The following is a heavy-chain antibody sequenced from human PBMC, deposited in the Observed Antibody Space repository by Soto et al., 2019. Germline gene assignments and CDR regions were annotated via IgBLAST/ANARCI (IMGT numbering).Heavy chain of an antibody. CDR1: GFTFSSYW. Sequence: PVGSLRLSCAASGFTFSSYWMSWVRQAPGKGLEWVANIKQDGSEKYYVDSVKGRFTISRDNAKNSLYLQMNSLRAEDTAVYYCAGSTMAYGSHYGMDVWGQGTTVTVSS. V-gene: IGHV3-7*01. J-gene: IGHJ6*02. CDR3: AGSTMAYGSHYGMDV. D-gene: IGHD3-10*01. CDR2: IKQDGSEK.